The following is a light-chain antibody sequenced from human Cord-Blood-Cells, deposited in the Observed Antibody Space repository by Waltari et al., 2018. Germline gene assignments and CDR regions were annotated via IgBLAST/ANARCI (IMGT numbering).Light chain of an antibody. V-gene: IGLV2-14*01. CDR3: SSYTSSSTLV. CDR1: SSDVGGYNY. Sequence: QSALTQPASVSGSPGQSITISCTGTSSDVGGYNYVSWYQQHTGKAPKLMIYEDSNRPSGVSNRFSGSKSGNTASLTISGLHAEDEADYYCSSYTSSSTLVFGTGTKVTVL. J-gene: IGLJ1*01. CDR2: EDS.